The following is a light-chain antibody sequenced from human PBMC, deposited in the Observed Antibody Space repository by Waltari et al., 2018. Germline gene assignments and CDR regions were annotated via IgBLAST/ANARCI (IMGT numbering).Light chain of an antibody. CDR3: MQATYWPWT. CDR2: TVS. V-gene: IGKV2-30*01. Sequence: DAVLTQSPLSLPVTLGQPASISCRSSQTLVSSNGNTYLSWFQQRPGHSPRRLSYTVSDRDSGVPDRFTGSGSDTDFTLTISRVEAEDVGVYYCMQATYWPWTFGQGTKVEIK. J-gene: IGKJ1*01. CDR1: QTLVSSNGNTY.